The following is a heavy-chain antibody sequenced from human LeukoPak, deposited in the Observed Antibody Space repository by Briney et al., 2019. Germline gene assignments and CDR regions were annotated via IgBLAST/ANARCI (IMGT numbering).Heavy chain of an antibody. CDR2: ISSNGGST. D-gene: IGHD6-19*01. J-gene: IGHJ4*02. CDR3: ASTRSSVAGPFDY. Sequence: GGSLRLSCAASGFTFSSYAMHWVRQAPGKGLEYVSAISSNGGSTYYANSVKGRFTISRDNSKNTLYLQMGSLRAEDTAVYYCASTRSSVAGPFDYWGQGTLVTVSS. CDR1: GFTFSSYA. V-gene: IGHV3-64*01.